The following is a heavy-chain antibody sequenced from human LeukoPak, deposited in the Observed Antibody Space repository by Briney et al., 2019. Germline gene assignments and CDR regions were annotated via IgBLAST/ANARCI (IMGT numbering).Heavy chain of an antibody. J-gene: IGHJ4*02. CDR3: ARDADIHDIVVVTAATGIDY. CDR1: GFSFSNYS. CDR2: ISSSSSYI. D-gene: IGHD2-2*01. Sequence: GGSLRLSCAASGFSFSNYSMNWVRQAPGKGLEWVSSISSSSSYIYYADSVKGRFTISRDNAKNSLYLQMNSLRAEDTAVYYCARDADIHDIVVVTAATGIDYWGQGTLVTVSS. V-gene: IGHV3-21*01.